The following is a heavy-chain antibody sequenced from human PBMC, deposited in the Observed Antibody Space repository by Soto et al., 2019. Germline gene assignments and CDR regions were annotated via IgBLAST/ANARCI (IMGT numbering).Heavy chain of an antibody. V-gene: IGHV3-30-3*01. CDR1: GFTFSSYA. D-gene: IGHD3-22*01. J-gene: IGHJ5*02. CDR2: ISYDGSNK. Sequence: GGSLRLSCAASGFTFSSYAMHWVRQAPGKGLEWVAVISYDGSNKYYADSVKGRFTISRDNSKNTLYLQMNSLRAEDTAVYYCARGYYYYDSSGYDLWGQGTLVTVSS. CDR3: ARGYYYYDSSGYDL.